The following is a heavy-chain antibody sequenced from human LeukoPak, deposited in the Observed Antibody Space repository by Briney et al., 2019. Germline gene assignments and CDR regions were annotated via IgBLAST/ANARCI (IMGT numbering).Heavy chain of an antibody. D-gene: IGHD5-18*01. Sequence: ASVKVSCKASGYTFTSYYIHWVRQAPGQGLEWMGIINPSGGSTSYAQKFQGRVTMTRDTSTNTVYMELSSPRSEDTAVYYCAREGGYSYYFDYWGQGTLVTVSS. CDR3: AREGGYSYYFDY. CDR2: INPSGGST. V-gene: IGHV1-46*01. J-gene: IGHJ4*02. CDR1: GYTFTSYY.